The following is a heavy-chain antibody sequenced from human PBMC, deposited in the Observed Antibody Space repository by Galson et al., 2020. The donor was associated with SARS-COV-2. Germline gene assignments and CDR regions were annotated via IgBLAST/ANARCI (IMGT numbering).Heavy chain of an antibody. CDR1: GYTFTSYD. CDR2: MNPNSGNT. CDR3: ARENGYDFWSGYYPYYYYYGMDV. J-gene: IGHJ6*02. V-gene: IGHV1-8*01. Sequence: ASVKVSCKASGYTFTSYDINWVRQATGQGLEWMGWMNPNSGNTGYAQKFQGRVTMTRNTSISTAYMELSSLRSEDTAVYYCARENGYDFWSGYYPYYYYYGMDVWGQGTTVTVSS. D-gene: IGHD3-3*01.